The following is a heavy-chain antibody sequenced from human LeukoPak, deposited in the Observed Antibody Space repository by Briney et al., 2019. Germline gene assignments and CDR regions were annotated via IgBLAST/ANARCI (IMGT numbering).Heavy chain of an antibody. CDR1: GGTFSSYA. CDR2: IIPIFGTA. D-gene: IGHD6-13*01. J-gene: IGHJ4*02. CDR3: ARAPAWGAAATINDY. Sequence: SVKVSCKASGGTFSSYAISWVRQAPGQGLEWMGGIIPIFGTANYAQKFQGRVTITADESTSTAYMELRSLRSDDTAVYYCARAPAWGAAATINDYWGQGTLVTVSS. V-gene: IGHV1-69*13.